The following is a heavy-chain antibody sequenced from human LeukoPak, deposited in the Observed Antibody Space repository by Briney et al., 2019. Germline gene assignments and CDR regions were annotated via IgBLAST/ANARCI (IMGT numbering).Heavy chain of an antibody. D-gene: IGHD3-22*01. Sequence: PGRSLRLSCAASGFTFSSYAMHWVRQAPGKGLEWVAVISYDGSNKYYADSVKGRFTISRDNSKNTLYLQMNSLRAEDTAVYYCARVRATYYYDSSFDYWGQGTLVTVSS. CDR1: GFTFSSYA. CDR3: ARVRATYYYDSSFDY. J-gene: IGHJ4*02. V-gene: IGHV3-30-3*01. CDR2: ISYDGSNK.